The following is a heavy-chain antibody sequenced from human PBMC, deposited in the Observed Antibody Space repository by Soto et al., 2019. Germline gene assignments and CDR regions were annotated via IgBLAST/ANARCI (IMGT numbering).Heavy chain of an antibody. CDR3: ARESVMTTVVTQWGRWYFDL. CDR1: GGTFSSYA. Sequence: QVQLVQSGAEVKKPGSSVKVSCKASGGTFSSYAISWVRQAPGQGLEWMGGIIPIFGTANYAQKLQGRVTITSDESTSTTYMELSSLRSEDTAVYYCARESVMTTVVTQWGRWYFDLWSRGTLVTVSS. V-gene: IGHV1-69*05. J-gene: IGHJ2*01. D-gene: IGHD4-17*01. CDR2: IIPIFGTA.